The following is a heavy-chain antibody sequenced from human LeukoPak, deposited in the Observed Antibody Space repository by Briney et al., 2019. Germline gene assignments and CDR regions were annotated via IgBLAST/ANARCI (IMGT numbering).Heavy chain of an antibody. V-gene: IGHV3-21*04. CDR3: AKHIRYDSSGYFDY. Sequence: GGSLRLSCAASGFTFSSYSMNWVRQAPGKGLEWVSSISSSSSYIYYADSVKGRFTISRDNAKNSLYLQMNSLRAEDTALYYCAKHIRYDSSGYFDYWGQGTLVTVSS. D-gene: IGHD3-22*01. CDR1: GFTFSSYS. J-gene: IGHJ4*02. CDR2: ISSSSSYI.